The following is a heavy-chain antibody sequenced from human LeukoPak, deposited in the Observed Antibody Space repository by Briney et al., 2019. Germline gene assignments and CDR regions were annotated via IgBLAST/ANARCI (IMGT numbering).Heavy chain of an antibody. CDR3: AGDGVVGANNYYYYMDV. CDR1: GFTFSNAW. J-gene: IGHJ6*03. D-gene: IGHD1-26*01. CDR2: IKSKTDGGTT. V-gene: IGHV3-15*01. Sequence: GGSLRLSCAASGFTFSNAWMSWVRQAPGKGLEWVGRIKSKTDGGTTDYAAPVKGRFTISRDDSKNTLYLQMNSLRAEDTAVYYCAGDGVVGANNYYYYMDVWGKGTTVTVSS.